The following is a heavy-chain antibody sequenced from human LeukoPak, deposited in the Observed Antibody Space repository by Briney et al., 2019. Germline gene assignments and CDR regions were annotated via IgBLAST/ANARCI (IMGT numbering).Heavy chain of an antibody. D-gene: IGHD7-27*01. CDR2: TYTDTSA. V-gene: IGHV3-66*02. J-gene: IGHJ5*02. CDR3: ARESWGPVGP. Sequence: GGSLRLSCAASGFIVSNNHMSWVRQAPGKGLEWVSLTYTDTSAYYADSVEGRFNISRDNSKNILNLQMNSLRVEDTAVYYCARESWGPVGPWRQGTLVTVSS. CDR1: GFIVSNNH.